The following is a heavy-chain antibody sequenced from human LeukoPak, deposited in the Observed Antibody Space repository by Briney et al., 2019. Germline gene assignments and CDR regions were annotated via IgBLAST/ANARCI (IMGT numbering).Heavy chain of an antibody. J-gene: IGHJ4*02. CDR3: ARESVITPYYFDY. CDR2: IYYSGST. V-gene: IGHV4-59*02. Sequence: PGGSLRLSCAASGFTVSSNYMSWVRQAPGKGLEWIGYIYYSGSTNYNPSLKSRVTISVDTSKNQFSLKLSSVTAADTAVYYCARESVITPYYFDYWGQGTLVTVSS. D-gene: IGHD3-10*01. CDR1: GFTVSSNY.